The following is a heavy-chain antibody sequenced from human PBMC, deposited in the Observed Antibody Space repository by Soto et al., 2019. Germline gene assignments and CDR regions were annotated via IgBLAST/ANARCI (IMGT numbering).Heavy chain of an antibody. Sequence: SETLSLTCAVYGGSFSGYYWSWIRQLPGKGLEWIGEINHSGSTNYNPSLKSRVTISVDTSKNQFSLKLSSVTAADTAVYYCARAIFGVVIRYYYYGMDVWGQGTAVTVSS. CDR1: GGSFSGYY. D-gene: IGHD3-3*01. V-gene: IGHV4-34*01. CDR3: ARAIFGVVIRYYYYGMDV. J-gene: IGHJ6*02. CDR2: INHSGST.